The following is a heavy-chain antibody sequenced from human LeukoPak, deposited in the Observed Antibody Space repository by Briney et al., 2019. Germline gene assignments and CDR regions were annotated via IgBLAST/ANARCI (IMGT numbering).Heavy chain of an antibody. J-gene: IGHJ4*02. V-gene: IGHV3-48*01. D-gene: IGHD3-3*01. CDR1: GFTFSSYS. CDR3: ARGSIMGFGVVISPFDY. CDR2: ISSSSSTI. Sequence: GGSLRLSCAASGFTFSSYSMNWVRQAPGKGLEWVSYISSSSSTIYYADSVKGRFTISRDNAKNSLYLQMNSLRAEDTAVYYCARGSIMGFGVVISPFDYWGQGTLVTVSS.